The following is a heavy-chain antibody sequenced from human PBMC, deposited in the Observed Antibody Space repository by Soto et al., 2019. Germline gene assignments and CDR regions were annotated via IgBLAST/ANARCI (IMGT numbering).Heavy chain of an antibody. Sequence: QLQLQESGPGLVKPSETLSLTCTVSGGSISSSSYYWGWIRQPPGKGLEWIGSIYYSGSTYYNPSLKSRVTLSVDTSKKQFSLTLRSVTAADTAVYYCAREGRVIVGATTPPDAFDIWGQGTMVTVSS. CDR3: AREGRVIVGATTPPDAFDI. J-gene: IGHJ3*02. D-gene: IGHD1-26*01. V-gene: IGHV4-39*02. CDR1: GGSISSSSYY. CDR2: IYYSGST.